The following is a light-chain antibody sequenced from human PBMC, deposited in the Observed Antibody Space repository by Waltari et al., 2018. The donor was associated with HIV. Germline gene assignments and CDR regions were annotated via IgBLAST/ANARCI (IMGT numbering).Light chain of an antibody. V-gene: IGLV3-27*01. J-gene: IGLJ3*02. CDR3: YSAADNSGL. Sequence: SYELTQPSSVSVSPGQTARITCSGDLLATTYVRWFQQKQGQAHVLVMYKDSERPSGIPARFSGSSSGTTVSLTIGGAQVDDEADYYCYSAADNSGLFGGGTKLTVL. CDR2: KDS. CDR1: LLATTY.